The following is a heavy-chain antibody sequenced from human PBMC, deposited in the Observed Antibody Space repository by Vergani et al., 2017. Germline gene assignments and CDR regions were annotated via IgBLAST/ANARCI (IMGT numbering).Heavy chain of an antibody. V-gene: IGHV3-15*01. CDR1: GFTFSNAW. CDR3: TTRRGYSGYDSGYYYYYGMDV. CDR2: IKSKTDGGTT. Sequence: EVQLVESGGGLVKPGGSLRLSCAASGFTFSNAWMSWVRQAPGKGLEWVGRIKSKTDGGTTDYAAPVKGRFTISRDDLKNTLYLQMNSLKTEDTAVYYCTTRRGYSGYDSGYYYYYGMDVWGQGTTVTVSS. D-gene: IGHD5-12*01. J-gene: IGHJ6*02.